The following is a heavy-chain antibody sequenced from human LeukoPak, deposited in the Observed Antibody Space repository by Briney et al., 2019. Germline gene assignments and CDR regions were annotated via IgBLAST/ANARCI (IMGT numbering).Heavy chain of an antibody. CDR2: IIGSGGRT. D-gene: IGHD3-22*01. CDR3: ARDRPMYYYDSSGYWDY. CDR1: GFTFSSYA. V-gene: IGHV3-23*01. J-gene: IGHJ4*02. Sequence: GGSLRLSCAASGFTFSSYAMSWVRQPPGKGLEWVSTIIGSGGRTYYADFVKGRFTISRDNAKNSLYLQMNSLRAEDTAAYYCARDRPMYYYDSSGYWDYWGQGTLVTVSS.